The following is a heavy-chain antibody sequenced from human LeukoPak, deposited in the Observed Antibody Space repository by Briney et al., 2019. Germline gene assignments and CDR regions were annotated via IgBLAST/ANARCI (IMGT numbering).Heavy chain of an antibody. CDR3: ARGSMTTVTPLGY. V-gene: IGHV4-34*01. Sequence: SETLYLTCAVFGGXFSGYFCSWIRQPPGKGLEWIGEINHSGSTNYNPSLKSRVTISMDTSKNQFFLKLSSVTAADTAVYYCARGSMTTVTPLGYWGPGTLVIVSS. CDR1: GGXFSGYF. CDR2: INHSGST. D-gene: IGHD4-17*01. J-gene: IGHJ4*02.